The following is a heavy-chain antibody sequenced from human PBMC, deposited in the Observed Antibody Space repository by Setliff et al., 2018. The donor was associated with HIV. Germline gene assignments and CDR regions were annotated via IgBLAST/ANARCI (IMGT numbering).Heavy chain of an antibody. CDR1: GYSFISYW. J-gene: IGHJ5*02. CDR3: VRHVSSSAVFDP. D-gene: IGHD3-10*01. V-gene: IGHV5-51*01. CDR2: IHPRDSDT. Sequence: GESLKISCKGSGYSFISYWIGWVRQMPGKGLEWMGNIHPRDSDTRYSPSFQGQVTLSVDKSISTAYLQWSSLKASDTAMYYCVRHVSSSAVFDPWGQGTLVTVSS.